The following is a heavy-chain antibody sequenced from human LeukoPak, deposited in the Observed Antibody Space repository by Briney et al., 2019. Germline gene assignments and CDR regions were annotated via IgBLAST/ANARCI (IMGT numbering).Heavy chain of an antibody. CDR3: AKDRWELLAYFDY. D-gene: IGHD1-26*01. J-gene: IGHJ4*02. Sequence: PGRSLRLSCAASGFTFDDYAMHWVRQAPGKGLEWVAVISYDGSNKYYADSVKGRFTISRDNSKNTLYLQMNSLRAEDTAVYYCAKDRWELLAYFDYWGQGTLVTVSS. V-gene: IGHV3-30*18. CDR1: GFTFDDYA. CDR2: ISYDGSNK.